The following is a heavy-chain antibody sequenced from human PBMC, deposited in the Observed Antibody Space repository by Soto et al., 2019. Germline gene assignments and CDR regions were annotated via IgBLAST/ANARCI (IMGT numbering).Heavy chain of an antibody. Sequence: SETLSLTCTVSGGSISSSSYYWGWIRQPPGKGLEWIGSVYYSGSTYYNPSLKSRVTISVDTSKNQFSLKLSSVTAADTAVYYCARRYGSGSYSVDYWGQGTLVTVSS. CDR3: ARRYGSGSYSVDY. D-gene: IGHD3-10*01. V-gene: IGHV4-39*01. CDR2: VYYSGST. CDR1: GGSISSSSYY. J-gene: IGHJ4*02.